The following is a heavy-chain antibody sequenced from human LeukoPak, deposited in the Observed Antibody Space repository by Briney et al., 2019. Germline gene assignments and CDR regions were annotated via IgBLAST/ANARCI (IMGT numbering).Heavy chain of an antibody. CDR1: GGSITSYY. V-gene: IGHV4-59*01. D-gene: IGHD3-22*01. Sequence: SETLSLTCTVSGGSITSYYWSWIRQPPGKGLEWIGYLYYGGSTNYNPSLKSRVTISLDTSKNQFSLNLSSVTAADTAVYYCARRFSSYDSSGYSFYYYLDVWGKGTTVTVSS. CDR2: LYYGGST. CDR3: ARRFSSYDSSGYSFYYYLDV. J-gene: IGHJ6*03.